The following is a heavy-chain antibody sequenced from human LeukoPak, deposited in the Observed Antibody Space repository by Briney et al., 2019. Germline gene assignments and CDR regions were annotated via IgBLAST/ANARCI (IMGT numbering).Heavy chain of an antibody. V-gene: IGHV4-59*08. J-gene: IGHJ3*02. CDR3: ARRLNDILTGFMAFDI. Sequence: SESLSPTCTVAGASMTSFYWNWIRQPPGKGLEWIGSIYNSGTTNYHPSLKSRVAISVDTSKNQFSLKLSSMTAADTAVYYCARRLNDILTGFMAFDIWGQGTMVTVSS. CDR2: IYNSGTT. CDR1: GASMTSFY. D-gene: IGHD3-9*01.